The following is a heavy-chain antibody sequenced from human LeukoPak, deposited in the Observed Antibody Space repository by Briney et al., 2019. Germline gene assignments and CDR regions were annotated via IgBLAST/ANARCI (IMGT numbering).Heavy chain of an antibody. CDR1: GGTFSSYA. J-gene: IGHJ5*02. CDR2: IIPILGIA. CDR3: ARGGCSGGSCYSGLSWFDP. Sequence: SVKVSCKASGGTFSSYAISWVRQAPGQGLEWMGRIIPILGIANYAQKFQGRVTMTRNTSISTAYMELSSLRSEDTAVYYCARGGCSGGSCYSGLSWFDPWGQGTLVTVSS. V-gene: IGHV1-69*04. D-gene: IGHD2-15*01.